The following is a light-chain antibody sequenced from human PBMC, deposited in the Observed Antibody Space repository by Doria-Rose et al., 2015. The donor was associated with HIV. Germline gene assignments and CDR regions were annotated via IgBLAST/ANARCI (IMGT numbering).Light chain of an antibody. CDR2: DGS. CDR3: RQYGTSWT. V-gene: IGKV3-20*01. Sequence: TQTPGTLSLSPGERATLSCRASQSFSSTYLAWYQQKPGQAPSLLIYDGSTRATGIPDRFSDSGSGTDFTLTINRLEPEDFALYYCRQYGTSWTFGQGTKVEI. J-gene: IGKJ1*01. CDR1: QSFSSTY.